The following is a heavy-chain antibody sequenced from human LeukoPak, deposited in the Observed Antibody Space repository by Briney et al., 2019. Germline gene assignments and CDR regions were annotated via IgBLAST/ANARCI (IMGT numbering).Heavy chain of an antibody. CDR3: VRAAKWEFYQHYLDV. D-gene: IGHD1-26*01. J-gene: IGHJ6*03. CDR2: ISNGSGNK. CDR1: EFTFSSYS. V-gene: IGHV3-48*01. Sequence: GGSLRLSRIASEFTFSSYSMIWVRRVTGKGLEWISYISNGSGNKYYADSVKGRFTISRDNAKNLLYLQMSSLRADDTAVYYCVRAAKWEFYQHYLDVCGKGTTVAVSS.